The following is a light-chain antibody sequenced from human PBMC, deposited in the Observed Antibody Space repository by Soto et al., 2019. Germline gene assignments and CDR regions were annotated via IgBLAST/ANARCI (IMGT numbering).Light chain of an antibody. CDR1: QDIVTY. CDR2: DAS. CDR3: QHYTLSSGP. V-gene: IGKV1-5*01. Sequence: IHMTQSPSTVSASVGDSVSISCRASQDIVTYLAWYHQKPGKAPKLLIFDASTLHSGVSPRFRGSGSGSAFSLTISNLQPDDVGVYFCQHYTLSSGPFGGGTRVET. J-gene: IGKJ4*02.